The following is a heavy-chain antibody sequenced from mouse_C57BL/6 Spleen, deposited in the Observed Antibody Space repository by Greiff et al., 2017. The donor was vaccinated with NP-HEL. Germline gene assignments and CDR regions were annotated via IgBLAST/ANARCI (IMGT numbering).Heavy chain of an antibody. V-gene: IGHV5-17*01. CDR2: ISSGSSNI. Sequence: VQLKESGGGLVKPGGSLKLSCAASGFTFSDYGMHWVRQAPEKGLEWVAYISSGSSNIYYADTVQGRFTISRDNAKNTLFLQLTSLRSEDTAMYYCGRGLRWGWYFDVWGTGTTVTVSS. CDR1: GFTFSDYG. J-gene: IGHJ1*03. CDR3: GRGLRWGWYFDV. D-gene: IGHD3-1*01.